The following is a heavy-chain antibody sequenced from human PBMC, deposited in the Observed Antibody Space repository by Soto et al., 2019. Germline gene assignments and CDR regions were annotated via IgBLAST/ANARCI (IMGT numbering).Heavy chain of an antibody. CDR2: ISWNSANI. CDR3: AIDFLGGEHPFYTNMDV. V-gene: IGHV3-9*01. CDR1: GFTFDDYA. J-gene: IGHJ6*02. D-gene: IGHD2-21*01. Sequence: EVQLGESGGNLVQTGRSLRLSCAASGFTFDDYAMHWVRQVPGKGLEWVSAISWNSANIGYADSVKGRFTISRDNAKSSLYLQMNSLRPEDTALYYCAIDFLGGEHPFYTNMDVWGQGTTVTVSS.